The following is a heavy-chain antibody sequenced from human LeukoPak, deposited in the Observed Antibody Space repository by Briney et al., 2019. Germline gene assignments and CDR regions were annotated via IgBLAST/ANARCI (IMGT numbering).Heavy chain of an antibody. J-gene: IGHJ6*02. D-gene: IGHD3-10*01. Sequence: PGRSLRLSCAASGFTFSSYGMHWVRQAPGKGLEWVSYISSSSSTIYYADSVKGRFTISRDNAKNSLYLRMNSLRDEDTAVYYCARAMVRGVSYYYYYGMDVWGQGTTVTVSS. V-gene: IGHV3-48*02. CDR1: GFTFSSYG. CDR2: ISSSSSTI. CDR3: ARAMVRGVSYYYYYGMDV.